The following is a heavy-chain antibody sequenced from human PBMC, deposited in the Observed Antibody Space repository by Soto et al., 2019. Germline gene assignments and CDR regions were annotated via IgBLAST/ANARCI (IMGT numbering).Heavy chain of an antibody. V-gene: IGHV1-2*04. D-gene: IGHD2-2*01. CDR2: INPNSGGT. J-gene: IGHJ5*02. Sequence: QVQLVQSGAEVKKPGASVKVSCKASGYTFTGYYMHWVRQAPGQGLEWMGWINPNSGGTNYAQKFHGWVTMTRDTSISTAYMELSRLRSDDTAVYYCARASLGYCSSTSCYDWESYWFDPWGQGTLVTVSS. CDR3: ARASLGYCSSTSCYDWESYWFDP. CDR1: GYTFTGYY.